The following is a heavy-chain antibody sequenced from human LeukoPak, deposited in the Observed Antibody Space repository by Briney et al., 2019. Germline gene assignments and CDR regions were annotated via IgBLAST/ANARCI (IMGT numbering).Heavy chain of an antibody. CDR1: GFTFSSYW. J-gene: IGHJ1*01. CDR2: IKQDGSEK. V-gene: IGHV3-7*03. CDR3: ASNRNERSTEYFQH. Sequence: GGSLRLSCAASGFTFSSYWMSWVRQAPGKGLEWVANIKQDGSEKYYVDSVKGRFTISRDNAKNSLYLQMNSLRAEDTAVYYCASNRNERSTEYFQHWGQGTLVTVSS. D-gene: IGHD1-14*01.